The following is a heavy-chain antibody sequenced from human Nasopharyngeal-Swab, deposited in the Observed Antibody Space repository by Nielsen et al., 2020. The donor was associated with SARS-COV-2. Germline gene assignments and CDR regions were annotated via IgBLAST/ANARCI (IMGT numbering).Heavy chain of an antibody. CDR2: INNDATTT. V-gene: IGHV3-74*01. CDR1: GFTFSSYW. Sequence: GESLKISCAASGFTFSSYWMHWVRQAPGKGLVWVSRINNDATTTSCADSVKGRFTISRDNAKNTLYLQMNSLRVEDTAVYYCARGLNGYNTFDYWGQGTLLTVSS. CDR3: ARGLNGYNTFDY. D-gene: IGHD5-24*01. J-gene: IGHJ4*02.